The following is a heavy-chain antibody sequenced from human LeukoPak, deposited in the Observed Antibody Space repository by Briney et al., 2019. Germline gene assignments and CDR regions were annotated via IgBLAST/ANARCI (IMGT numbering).Heavy chain of an antibody. CDR3: ANSRYDSSGYYGIIAY. D-gene: IGHD3-22*01. CDR1: GFTFGLYS. V-gene: IGHV3-21*01. CDR2: IDSNSNFM. J-gene: IGHJ4*02. Sequence: GGSLRLSCAASGFTFGLYSMTWVRQAPGKGLEWVSLIDSNSNFMNYADSVKGRFTISRDNAKNSLHLQINSLRAEDTAVYYCANSRYDSSGYYGIIAYWGLGTLVTVSS.